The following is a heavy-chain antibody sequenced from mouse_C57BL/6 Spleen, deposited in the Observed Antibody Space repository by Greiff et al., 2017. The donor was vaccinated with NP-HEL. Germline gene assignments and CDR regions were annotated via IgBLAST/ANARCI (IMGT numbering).Heavy chain of an antibody. V-gene: IGHV1-81*01. CDR2: IYPRSGNT. CDR3: ARCYGSSYEAWFAY. D-gene: IGHD1-1*01. Sequence: QVQLQQSGAELARPGASVKLSCKASGYTFTSYGISWVKQRTGQGLEWIGEIYPRSGNTYYNEKFKGKATMTADKSSSTAYMELRSLTSEDSAVYFCARCYGSSYEAWFAYWGQGTLVTVSA. CDR1: GYTFTSYG. J-gene: IGHJ3*01.